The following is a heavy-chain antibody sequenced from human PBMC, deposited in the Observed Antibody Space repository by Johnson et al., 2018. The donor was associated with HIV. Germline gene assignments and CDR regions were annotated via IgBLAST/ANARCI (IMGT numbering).Heavy chain of an antibody. Sequence: VQLVESGGGLVQPGRSLKLSCAASGFMFDDYGMSWVRQVPGKGLEWVSHINWNGGRTGYADSMKGRFTISRDNAKKSLYMQMNSLRAEDTGLYYCAKDIQAGTHDAFDIWGQGTMVTVSS. D-gene: IGHD1-7*01. J-gene: IGHJ3*02. CDR3: AKDIQAGTHDAFDI. V-gene: IGHV3-20*04. CDR2: INWNGGRT. CDR1: GFMFDDYG.